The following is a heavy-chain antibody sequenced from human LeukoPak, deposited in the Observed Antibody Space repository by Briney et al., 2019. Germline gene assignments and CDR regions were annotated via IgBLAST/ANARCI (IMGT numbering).Heavy chain of an antibody. J-gene: IGHJ5*02. V-gene: IGHV5-51*01. Sequence: GESLKISCKGSGYSFTSYWIGWVRQMPGKGLEWMGIIYPGDSDTRYSPSFQGQVTISVDKSISTAYLQWSSLKASDTAMYYCAYVAAAGRRHNWFDPWGQGTLVTVSS. CDR3: AYVAAAGRRHNWFDP. CDR2: IYPGDSDT. CDR1: GYSFTSYW. D-gene: IGHD6-13*01.